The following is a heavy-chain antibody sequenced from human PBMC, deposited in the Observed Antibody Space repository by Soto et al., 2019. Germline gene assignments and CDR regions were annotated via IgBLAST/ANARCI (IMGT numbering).Heavy chain of an antibody. J-gene: IGHJ4*02. V-gene: IGHV3-23*01. CDR1: GFTFSDYA. CDR2: VSASGGTP. CDR3: AKGRTSGHTWGFDS. D-gene: IGHD7-27*01. Sequence: EVQLLESGGGLVQPGGSLRLSCVASGFTFSDYAMSWVRQAPGKGLEWVSAVSASGGTPYYADSVRGRFTISRDNSKNPFYLQMNSLRVEDTAIYYCAKGRTSGHTWGFDSWGQGTLVTVSS.